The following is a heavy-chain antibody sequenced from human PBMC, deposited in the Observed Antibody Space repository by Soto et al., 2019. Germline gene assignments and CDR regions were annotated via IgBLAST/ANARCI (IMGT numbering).Heavy chain of an antibody. J-gene: IGHJ4*02. CDR3: AKGHYDYVWGSYHPFDY. Sequence: GGSLRLSCAASGFTFSSYAMSWVRQAPGKGLEWVSAISGSGGSTYYADSVKGRFTISRDNSKNTLYLQLNSLRAEDTAVYYCAKGHYDYVWGSYHPFDYWGQATLATVSS. CDR2: ISGSGGST. CDR1: GFTFSSYA. D-gene: IGHD3-16*02. V-gene: IGHV3-23*01.